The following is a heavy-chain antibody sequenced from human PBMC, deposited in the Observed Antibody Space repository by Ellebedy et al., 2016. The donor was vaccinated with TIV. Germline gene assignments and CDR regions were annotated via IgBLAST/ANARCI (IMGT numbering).Heavy chain of an antibody. J-gene: IGHJ4*02. D-gene: IGHD4-23*01. Sequence: GESLKISCEASGLILSNYAAHWVRQAPGKGLEWVAVISQSGDKINYADSLKGRFTISRDNSKNRLYLQMDSLRAEDTAVYYCAKCPGGSPYYFDHWGQGTLVAVSS. V-gene: IGHV3-30-3*02. CDR2: ISQSGDKI. CDR3: AKCPGGSPYYFDH. CDR1: GLILSNYA.